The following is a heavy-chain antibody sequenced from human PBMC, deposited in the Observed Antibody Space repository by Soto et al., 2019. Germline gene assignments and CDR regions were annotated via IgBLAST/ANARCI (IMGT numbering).Heavy chain of an antibody. CDR1: GCYISGSNL. CDR2: IYHSGST. CDR3: ARGLYYYYGMDV. J-gene: IGHJ6*02. V-gene: IGHV4-4*02. D-gene: IGHD5-12*01. Sequence: SETLPRTCAFAGCYISGSNLWSWVRQPPGKGLEWIGEIYHSGSTNYNPSLKSRVTISVDKSKNQFSLKLSSVTAADTAVYYCARGLYYYYGMDVWGQGTTVTVSS.